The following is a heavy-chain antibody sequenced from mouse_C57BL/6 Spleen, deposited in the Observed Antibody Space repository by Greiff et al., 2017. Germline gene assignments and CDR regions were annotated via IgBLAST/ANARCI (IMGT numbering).Heavy chain of an antibody. CDR3: ARSRDYGFDY. Sequence: QVQLKESGAELVRPGTSVKVSCKASGYSFTNYLIEWVKQRPGQGLEWIGVINPGSGGTNYNEKFKGKATLTADKSSSTAYMQLSSLTSEDSAVYFCARSRDYGFDYWGQGTTLTVSS. J-gene: IGHJ2*01. CDR1: GYSFTNYL. D-gene: IGHD1-1*02. V-gene: IGHV1-54*01. CDR2: INPGSGGT.